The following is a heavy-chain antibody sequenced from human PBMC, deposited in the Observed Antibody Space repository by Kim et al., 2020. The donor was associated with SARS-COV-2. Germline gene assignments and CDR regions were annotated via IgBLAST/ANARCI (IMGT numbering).Heavy chain of an antibody. CDR1: GGYISSYY. CDR3: ARETKTYYYGSGRGGWFDP. D-gene: IGHD3-10*01. CDR2: IYYSGST. Sequence: SETLSLTCTVSGGYISSYYWSWIRQPPGKGLEWIGYIYYSGSTNYNPSLKSRVTISVDTSKNQFSLKLSSVTAADTAVYYCARETKTYYYGSGRGGWFDPWGQGTLVTVSS. J-gene: IGHJ5*02. V-gene: IGHV4-59*01.